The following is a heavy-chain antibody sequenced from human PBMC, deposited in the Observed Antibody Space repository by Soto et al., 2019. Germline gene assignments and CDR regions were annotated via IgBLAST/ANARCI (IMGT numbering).Heavy chain of an antibody. CDR1: GFTFSIFA. CDR2: ISGSGGST. CDR3: AKEVTLGSTVDLGY. D-gene: IGHD7-27*01. Sequence: GGSLRLSXASSGFTFSIFAMSWVRQSTGKGLEWVSTISGSGGSTYYADAVKGRFTISRDNSMGTLYLQMKSLRVEDTAIYYCAKEVTLGSTVDLGYWGQGALVTVSS. J-gene: IGHJ4*02. V-gene: IGHV3-23*01.